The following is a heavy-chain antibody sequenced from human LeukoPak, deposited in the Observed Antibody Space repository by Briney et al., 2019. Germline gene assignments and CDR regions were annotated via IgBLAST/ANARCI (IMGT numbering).Heavy chain of an antibody. CDR2: ISYDGSNK. V-gene: IGHV3-30*03. D-gene: IGHD5-12*01. CDR1: GFTFSSYG. CDR3: ACVDEYYYGMDV. J-gene: IGHJ6*02. Sequence: PGGSPRLSCAASGFTFSSYGMHWVRQAPGKGLEWVAVISYDGSNKYYADSVKGRFTISRDNSKNTLYLQMNSLRAEDTAVYYCACVDEYYYGMDVWGQGTTVTVSS.